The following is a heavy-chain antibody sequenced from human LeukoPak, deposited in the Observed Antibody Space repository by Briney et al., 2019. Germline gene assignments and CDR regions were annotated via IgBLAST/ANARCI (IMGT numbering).Heavy chain of an antibody. V-gene: IGHV3-23*01. J-gene: IGHJ6*02. CDR3: ARVLGYCSGGSCDSYYYYGMDV. CDR1: GFTFSSYA. D-gene: IGHD2-15*01. CDR2: ISGSGGST. Sequence: PGGSLRLSCAASGFTFSSYAMSWVRQAPGKGLEWVSAISGSGGSTYYADSVKGRFTISRDNSKNTLYLQMNSLRAEDTAVYYCARVLGYCSGGSCDSYYYYGMDVWGQGTTVTVSS.